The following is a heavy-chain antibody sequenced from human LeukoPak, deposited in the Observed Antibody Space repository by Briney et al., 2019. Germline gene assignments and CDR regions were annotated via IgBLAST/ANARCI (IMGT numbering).Heavy chain of an antibody. CDR2: IYYSGST. V-gene: IGHV4-59*08. CDR3: ARRSFSYYTMDV. CDR1: AGSISNYY. J-gene: IGHJ6*02. Sequence: SETLSLTCTVSAGSISNYYWSWIRQPPGKGLEWMGYIYYSGSTNYNPSLKSRVTISVDTSKNHFSLKLSTVTAADTAVYYCARRSFSYYTMDVWGQGTTVTVSS.